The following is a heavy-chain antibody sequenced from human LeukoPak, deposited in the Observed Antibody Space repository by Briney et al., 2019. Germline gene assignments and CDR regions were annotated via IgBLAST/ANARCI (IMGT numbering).Heavy chain of an antibody. V-gene: IGHV1-2*02. CDR1: GYTFIGYY. D-gene: IGHD6-19*01. J-gene: IGHJ5*02. CDR3: ARASGRGSGWFNWFDP. Sequence: ASVKVSCKASGYTFIGYYMHWVRQAPGQGLEWMGWINPNSGGTNYAQKFQGRATMTRDTSISTAYMELSRLRSDDTAVYYCARASGRGSGWFNWFDPWGQGTLVTVSS. CDR2: INPNSGGT.